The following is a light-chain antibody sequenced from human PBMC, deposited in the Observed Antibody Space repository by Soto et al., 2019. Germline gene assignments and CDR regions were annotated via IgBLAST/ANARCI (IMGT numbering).Light chain of an antibody. V-gene: IGLV2-14*03. CDR2: DVS. Sequence: QSALTQPASVSGSPGQSITIYCTGTSSDVGGYNYVSWYQQHPGKAPKVMIYDVSYRPSGVSNRFSGSKSGDTASLTISGLQAEDEADYYCSSYSSSSTLVFGGGTKVTVL. CDR1: SSDVGGYNY. J-gene: IGLJ2*01. CDR3: SSYSSSSTLV.